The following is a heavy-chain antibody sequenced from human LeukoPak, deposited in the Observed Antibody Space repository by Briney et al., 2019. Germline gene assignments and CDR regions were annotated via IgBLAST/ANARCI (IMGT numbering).Heavy chain of an antibody. CDR3: ARVGGYYYAYAFDI. V-gene: IGHV3-7*04. D-gene: IGHD3-22*01. J-gene: IGHJ3*02. Sequence: GESLRLSCAASGFTFSSYWMSWVRQAPGKGLEWVANIKQDGSEKYYVDSVKGRFTISRDNAKNSLYLQMNSLRAEDTAVYYCARVGGYYYAYAFDIWGQGTMVTVSS. CDR2: IKQDGSEK. CDR1: GFTFSSYW.